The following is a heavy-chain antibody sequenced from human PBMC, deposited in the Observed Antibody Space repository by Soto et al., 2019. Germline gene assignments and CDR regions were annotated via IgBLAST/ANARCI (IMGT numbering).Heavy chain of an antibody. Sequence: SETLSLTCTVSGGSISSSSYYWGWIRQPPGKGLEWIGSIYYSGSTYYNPSLKSRVTISVDTSKNQFSLKLSSVTAADTAVYYCARVVVVAANFNWFDPGGQGTLVTVS. J-gene: IGHJ5*02. CDR3: ARVVVVAANFNWFDP. V-gene: IGHV4-39*07. CDR2: IYYSGST. CDR1: GGSISSSSYY. D-gene: IGHD2-15*01.